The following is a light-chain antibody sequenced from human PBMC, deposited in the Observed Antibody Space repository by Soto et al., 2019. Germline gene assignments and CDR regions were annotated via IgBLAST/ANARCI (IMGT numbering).Light chain of an antibody. V-gene: IGLV1-51*01. J-gene: IGLJ2*01. CDR1: SSNIGNNY. CDR2: DNN. Sequence: QSVLTQPPSVSAAPGQTVTISCSGSSSNIGNNYVSWYQQLPGTAPKLVIYDNNKRPSGIPDRFSGSKSGTSATLGITGLQTGDEADYYCGTWDGSLSAVVFGGGTKVTVL. CDR3: GTWDGSLSAVV.